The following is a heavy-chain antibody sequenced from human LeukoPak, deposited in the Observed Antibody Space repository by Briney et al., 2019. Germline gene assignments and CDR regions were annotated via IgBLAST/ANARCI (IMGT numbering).Heavy chain of an antibody. Sequence: SETLSLTCAVYGGSFSGYYWSWIRQPPGKGLEWIGEINHSGSTNYNPSLKSRVTISVDTSKNQFSLKLSSVTAADTAVYHCARAVLWFGELLSGYYYMDVWGQGTTVTVSS. CDR2: INHSGST. J-gene: IGHJ6*03. D-gene: IGHD3-10*01. V-gene: IGHV4-34*01. CDR3: ARAVLWFGELLSGYYYMDV. CDR1: GGSFSGYY.